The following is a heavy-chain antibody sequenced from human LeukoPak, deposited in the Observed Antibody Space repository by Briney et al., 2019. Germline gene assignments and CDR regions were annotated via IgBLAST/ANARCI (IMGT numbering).Heavy chain of an antibody. V-gene: IGHV1-2*02. CDR3: ARDPTRVVSSSPSRAYAFDI. Sequence: ASVKVSCKASGYTFTGYYMHWVRQAPGQGLEWMGWINPNSGGTNYAQKFQGRVTMTRDTSISTAYMELSRLRSDDTAVYYCARDPTRVVSSSPSRAYAFDIWGQGTMVTVSS. J-gene: IGHJ3*02. CDR2: INPNSGGT. CDR1: GYTFTGYY. D-gene: IGHD2-2*01.